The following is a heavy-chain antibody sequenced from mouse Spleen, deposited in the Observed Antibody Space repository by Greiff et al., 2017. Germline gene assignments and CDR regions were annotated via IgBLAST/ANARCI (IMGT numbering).Heavy chain of an antibody. CDR2: IDPSDSET. V-gene: IGHV1-52*01. D-gene: IGHD2-10*02. CDR3: AKYGNYVGAMDY. J-gene: IGHJ4*01. CDR1: GYTFTSYW. Sequence: VQLQQPGAELVRPGSSVKLSCKASGYTFTSYWMHWVKQRPIQGLEWIGNIDPSDSETHYNQKFKDKATLTVDKSSSTAYMQLSSLTSEDSAVYYCAKYGNYVGAMDYWGQGTSVTVSS.